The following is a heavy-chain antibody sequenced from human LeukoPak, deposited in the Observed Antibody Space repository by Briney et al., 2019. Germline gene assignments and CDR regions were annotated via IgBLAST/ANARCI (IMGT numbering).Heavy chain of an antibody. CDR3: AKKGVTEFDY. J-gene: IGHJ4*02. Sequence: GGSLRLSCAASGFTFDDYAMHWVRQTPGKGLEWVSHISWNSATIEYADSVKGRFTISRDNAKNSLYLQMNSLRAEDTAVYYCAKKGVTEFDYWGQGTLVTVSS. CDR1: GFTFDDYA. D-gene: IGHD1-14*01. V-gene: IGHV3-9*01. CDR2: ISWNSATI.